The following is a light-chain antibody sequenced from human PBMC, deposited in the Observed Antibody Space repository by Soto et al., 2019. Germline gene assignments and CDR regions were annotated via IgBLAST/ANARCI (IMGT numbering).Light chain of an antibody. CDR1: QSIGTC. CDR2: AAS. J-gene: IGKJ3*01. Sequence: DIQMTQSPSSLSASVGDTVTITCRASQSIGTCLNWYQQRPGKPPKLLIYAASKLQGGVPPRFTGGGSGTHFTLIISALQPDDFATYYCQQSSTTGFFGPGTKVDVK. CDR3: QQSSTTGF. V-gene: IGKV1-39*01.